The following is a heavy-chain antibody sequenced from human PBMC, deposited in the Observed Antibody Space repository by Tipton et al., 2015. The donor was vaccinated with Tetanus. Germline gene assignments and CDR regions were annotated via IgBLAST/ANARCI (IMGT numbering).Heavy chain of an antibody. V-gene: IGHV1-18*04. CDR1: GYTFTSYG. J-gene: IGHJ4*02. CDR3: ARDRLRGWDYGDYRFDY. D-gene: IGHD4-17*01. Sequence: QLVQSGAEVKKPGASVKGSCKASGYTFTSYGISWVRQAPGQGLEWMGWISAYNGNTNYAQKLQGRVTMTTDTSTSTAYMELRSLRSDDTAVYYCARDRLRGWDYGDYRFDYWGQGTLVTVSS. CDR2: ISAYNGNT.